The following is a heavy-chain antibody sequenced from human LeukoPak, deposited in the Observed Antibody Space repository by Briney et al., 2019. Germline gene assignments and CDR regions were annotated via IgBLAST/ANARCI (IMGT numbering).Heavy chain of an antibody. CDR3: TTRTWAAGFDI. CDR1: GFTFRNVW. V-gene: IGHV3-15*01. D-gene: IGHD2-15*01. CDR2: IKSKVDGGTA. Sequence: GGSLRLSCAASGFTFRNVWMNWVRQAPGKGLEWVGRIKSKVDGGTADYAAPAKGRITISRDNSKNTLYLQINSLRSDDTALYYCTTRTWAAGFDIWGQGTMLTVS. J-gene: IGHJ3*02.